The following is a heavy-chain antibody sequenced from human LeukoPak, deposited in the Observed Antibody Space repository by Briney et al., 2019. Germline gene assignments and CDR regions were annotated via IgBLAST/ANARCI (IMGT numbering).Heavy chain of an antibody. D-gene: IGHD1-26*01. V-gene: IGHV3-30*02. CDR3: AKGHSRGYLNYFDY. Sequence: GGSLRLSCAASGFTFSNYGMHWVRQAPGKGLEWVAFIRYDGGNKYYADSVKGRFTISRDNSKNTLFLQMNSLRAEDTAVYYCAKGHSRGYLNYFDYWGQGTLVTVSS. CDR2: IRYDGGNK. J-gene: IGHJ4*02. CDR1: GFTFSNYG.